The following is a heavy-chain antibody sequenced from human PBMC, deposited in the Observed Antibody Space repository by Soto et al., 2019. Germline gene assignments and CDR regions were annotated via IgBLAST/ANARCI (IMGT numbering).Heavy chain of an antibody. V-gene: IGHV3-23*01. CDR3: AIGGAYDFWSGSLYYFDY. J-gene: IGHJ4*02. Sequence: EVQLLESGGGLVQPGGSLRLSCAASGFTFSSYAMSWVRQAPGKGLEWVSAISGSGGSTYYADSVKGRFTISRDNSKNTLYLQMNSLGAEDRAVYYCAIGGAYDFWSGSLYYFDYWGQGTLVTVSS. D-gene: IGHD3-3*01. CDR1: GFTFSSYA. CDR2: ISGSGGST.